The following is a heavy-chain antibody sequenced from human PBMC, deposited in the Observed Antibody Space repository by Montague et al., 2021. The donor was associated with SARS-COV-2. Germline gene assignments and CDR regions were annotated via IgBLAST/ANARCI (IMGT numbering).Heavy chain of an antibody. CDR1: DVSLSTSTW. V-gene: IGHV4-4*02. Sequence: SETLSLTCVVSDVSLSTSTWCSWVRQSPGKDLEWVGEIYLSGFTHYNPSVKSRVSISLDDSRSQFSLRLTSVTAADTAVYFCARGGLGNRGFDYWGQGTLVTASS. CDR2: IYLSGFT. J-gene: IGHJ4*02. D-gene: IGHD3/OR15-3a*01. CDR3: ARGGLGNRGFDY.